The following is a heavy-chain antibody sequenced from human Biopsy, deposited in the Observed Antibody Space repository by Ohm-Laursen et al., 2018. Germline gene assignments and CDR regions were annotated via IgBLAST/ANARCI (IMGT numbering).Heavy chain of an antibody. V-gene: IGHV3-23*01. J-gene: IGHJ4*02. CDR1: GFYFSNYA. CDR2: ISGSGGST. D-gene: IGHD3-3*01. Sequence: GSLRLSCAASGFYFSNYAMSWVRQAPGKGLEWVSGISGSGGSTYYADSVKGRLTISRDNSKNTLYLQMNSLRAEDTALYYCARGGQEGFLEWLFIGWGQGTLVTVSS. CDR3: ARGGQEGFLEWLFIG.